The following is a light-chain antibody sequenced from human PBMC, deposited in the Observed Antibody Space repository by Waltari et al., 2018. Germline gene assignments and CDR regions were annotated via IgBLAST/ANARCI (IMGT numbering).Light chain of an antibody. V-gene: IGLV1-40*01. CDR2: GNT. CDR1: SSNIGAGYD. CDR3: QSPDTSLGLV. Sequence: QSALTQPPSVSGAPGQRVAISCTGSSSNIGAGYDVQWYQHLPGTAPKVLIFGNTNRPSGVPDRFSASRSGTSASLASTGLQAEDEAAYYCQSPDTSLGLVFGGGTNLTVL. J-gene: IGLJ2*01.